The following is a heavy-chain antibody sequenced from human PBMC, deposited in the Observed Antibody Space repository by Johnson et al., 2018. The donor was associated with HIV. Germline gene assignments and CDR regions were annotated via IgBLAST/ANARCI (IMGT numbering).Heavy chain of an antibody. Sequence: VQLVESGGGLVQPGGSLRLSCAASGFTFSSYAMSWVRQAPGKGLEWVSAISGSGGSTYYADSVKGRFTISRDKSKNTLYLQMNSLRAEDTALYYCAKEGLGYDSSGYYYVGDAFDIWGQGTMVTVSS. D-gene: IGHD3-22*01. V-gene: IGHV3-23*04. J-gene: IGHJ3*02. CDR1: GFTFSSYA. CDR2: ISGSGGST. CDR3: AKEGLGYDSSGYYYVGDAFDI.